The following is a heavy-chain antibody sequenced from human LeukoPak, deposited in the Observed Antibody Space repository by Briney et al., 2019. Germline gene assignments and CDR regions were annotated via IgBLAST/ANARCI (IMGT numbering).Heavy chain of an antibody. J-gene: IGHJ4*02. V-gene: IGHV3-30-3*01. CDR1: GFTFSSYA. CDR3: ARDWTEYSSGRYYFDY. D-gene: IGHD6-19*01. Sequence: PGGSLRLSCAASGFTFSSYAMHWVRQAPGKGLEWVAVISYDGSNKYYADSVKGRFTISRDNSKNTLYLQMNSLRAEDTAVYYCARDWTEYSSGRYYFDYWGQGTLVTVSS. CDR2: ISYDGSNK.